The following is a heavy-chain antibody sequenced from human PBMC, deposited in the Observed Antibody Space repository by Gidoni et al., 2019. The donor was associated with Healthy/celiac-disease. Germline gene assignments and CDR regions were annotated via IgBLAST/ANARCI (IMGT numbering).Heavy chain of an antibody. V-gene: IGHV1-69*06. CDR2: IIPIFGTA. CDR1: GGTFSSYA. CDR3: ARGNSDTAMVVPAGGYYYYYYMDV. J-gene: IGHJ6*03. Sequence: QVQLVQSGAEVQKPGSSVKVSCKAPGGTFSSYALLLVRQSPVQGLEWMGGIIPIFGTANYAQKFQGRVTITADKSTSTAYMELSSLRSEDTAVYYCARGNSDTAMVVPAGGYYYYYYMDVWGKGTTVTVSS. D-gene: IGHD5-18*01.